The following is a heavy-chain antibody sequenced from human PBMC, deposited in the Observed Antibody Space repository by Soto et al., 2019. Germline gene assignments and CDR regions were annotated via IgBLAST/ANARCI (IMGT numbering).Heavy chain of an antibody. D-gene: IGHD6-25*01. J-gene: IGHJ5*02. CDR1: GGSISSGGYY. CDR2: IYYSGST. CDR3: AESRSGFGNWFDP. V-gene: IGHV4-31*03. Sequence: SETLSLTCTVSGGSISSGGYYWSWIRQHPGKGLEWIGYIYYSGSTYYNPSLKSRVTISVDTSKNQFSLKLSSVTAADTAVYFCAESRSGFGNWFDPWGQGTLVTVSS.